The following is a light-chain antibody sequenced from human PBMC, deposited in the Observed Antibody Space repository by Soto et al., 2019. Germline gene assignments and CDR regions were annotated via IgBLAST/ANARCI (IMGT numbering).Light chain of an antibody. CDR1: QSVSSNY. Sequence: EIVLTQSPGTLSLSPGERATPSCRASQSVSSNYLAWYQQKPGQAPRLLIYGASNRATGTPDRFSGSGSGTGFTLTISRLEPEDFAVYFCQQYGSSPPFTFGQGTKVDIK. CDR3: QQYGSSPPFT. J-gene: IGKJ2*01. CDR2: GAS. V-gene: IGKV3-20*01.